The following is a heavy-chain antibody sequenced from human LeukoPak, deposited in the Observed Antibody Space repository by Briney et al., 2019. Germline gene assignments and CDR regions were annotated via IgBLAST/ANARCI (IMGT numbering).Heavy chain of an antibody. V-gene: IGHV4-39*07. CDR1: GGSISSSSYY. CDR3: ARDYDYGDRNNY. D-gene: IGHD4-17*01. J-gene: IGHJ4*02. CDR2: IYYSGST. Sequence: SETLSLTCTVSGGSISSSSYYWGWIRQPPGKGLEWIGSIYYSGSTYYNPSLKSRVTMSVDTSKNQFSLKLSSVTAADTAVYYCARDYDYGDRNNYWGQGTLVTVSS.